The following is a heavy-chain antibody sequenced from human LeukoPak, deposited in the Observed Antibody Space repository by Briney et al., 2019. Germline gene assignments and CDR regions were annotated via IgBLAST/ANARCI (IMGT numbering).Heavy chain of an antibody. CDR2: IIPIFGTA. CDR3: ARGVTMIRGVMRDAFDI. Sequence: SVKVSCKASGGTFSSYAISWVRQAPGQGLEWMGGIIPIFGTANYAQKFQGRVTITADESTSTAYMELSSLRSEDTAVYYCARGVTMIRGVMRDAFDIWGQGTMVTVSS. CDR1: GGTFSSYA. D-gene: IGHD3-10*01. J-gene: IGHJ3*02. V-gene: IGHV1-69*13.